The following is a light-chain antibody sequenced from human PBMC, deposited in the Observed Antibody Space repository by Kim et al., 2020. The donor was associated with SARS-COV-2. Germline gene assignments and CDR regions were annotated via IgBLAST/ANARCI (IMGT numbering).Light chain of an antibody. V-gene: IGLV3-1*01. Sequence: SPGPPATIICCGDNFGNCYVSWYQQKPVQSPVRFLYQDHTRPSGVPGRFSGSNSEDRATLTISDTRAVDEADYYCPAWGGSSTVVFGGGTQLTVL. CDR1: NFGNCY. CDR2: QDH. J-gene: IGLJ2*01. CDR3: PAWGGSSTVV.